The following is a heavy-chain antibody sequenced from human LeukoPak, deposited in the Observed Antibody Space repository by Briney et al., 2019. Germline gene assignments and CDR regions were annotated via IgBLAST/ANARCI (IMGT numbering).Heavy chain of an antibody. CDR2: IYYSGST. Sequence: LSLTCTVSGGSISSGDYYWSWIRQPPGKGLEWIGYIYYSGSTYYNPSLKSRVTISVDTSKNQFSLKLSSVTAADTAVYYCARSDRGYSGYDEFYYYMDVWGKGTTVTVSS. J-gene: IGHJ6*03. CDR3: ARSDRGYSGYDEFYYYMDV. V-gene: IGHV4-30-4*08. D-gene: IGHD5-12*01. CDR1: GGSISSGDYY.